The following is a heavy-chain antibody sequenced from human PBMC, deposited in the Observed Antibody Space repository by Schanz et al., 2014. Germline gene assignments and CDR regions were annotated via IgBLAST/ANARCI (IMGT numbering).Heavy chain of an antibody. Sequence: EGQLLESGGGLIQPGGSLRLSCAASGFTFSSYAMSWVRQAPGKGLEWVSTISGSGGSTYYADSVKGRFTISRDNSKNILYLQMNNLRAEDTTVYYCAKARRKSNCSGGRCFHYSDDGMDVWGQGTPVTVSS. J-gene: IGHJ6*02. V-gene: IGHV3-23*01. CDR1: GFTFSSYA. CDR2: ISGSGGST. CDR3: AKARRKSNCSGGRCFHYSDDGMDV. D-gene: IGHD2-15*01.